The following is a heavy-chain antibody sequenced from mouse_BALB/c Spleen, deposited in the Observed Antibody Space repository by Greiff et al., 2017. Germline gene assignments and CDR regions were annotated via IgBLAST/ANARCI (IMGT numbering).Heavy chain of an antibody. CDR3: ARYPYGNYWYFDV. CDR1: GFDFSRYW. D-gene: IGHD2-1*01. Sequence: EVKLVESGGGLVQPGGSLKLSCAASGFDFSRYWMSWVRQAPGKGLEWIGEINPDSSTINYTPSLKDKFIISRDNAKNTLYLQMSKVRSEDTALYYCARYPYGNYWYFDVWGAGTTVTVSS. J-gene: IGHJ1*01. V-gene: IGHV4-1*02. CDR2: INPDSSTI.